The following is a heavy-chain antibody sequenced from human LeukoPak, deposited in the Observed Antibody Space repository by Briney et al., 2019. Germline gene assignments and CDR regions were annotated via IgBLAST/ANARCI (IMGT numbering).Heavy chain of an antibody. CDR1: GLTVSNHW. Sequence: GGSLRLSCVASGLTVSNHWMSWVRQAPGKGLEWVANIREERGQEYYVDSVKGRFTISKNSAKNSLYLQMNTLRVADTAMYYCASLDTAKQPLANHWGQGTLVTVSS. D-gene: IGHD5-18*01. CDR2: IREERGQE. J-gene: IGHJ5*02. CDR3: ASLDTAKQPLANH. V-gene: IGHV3-7*03.